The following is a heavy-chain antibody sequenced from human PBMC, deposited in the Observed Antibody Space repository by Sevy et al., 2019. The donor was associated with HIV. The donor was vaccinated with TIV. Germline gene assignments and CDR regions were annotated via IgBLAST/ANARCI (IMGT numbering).Heavy chain of an antibody. V-gene: IGHV1-2*02. CDR3: ARQVDNWFDP. CDR2: MNPSSGGT. D-gene: IGHD2-15*01. Sequence: ASVKVSCETSGYTFTYYYIHWVRQAPGQGLEWMGWMNPSSGGTQYAQKFQGRVSVTSDTSRRTSYMELRRLGSDDTALYYCARQVDNWFDPWGQGTPVTVSS. CDR1: GYTFTYYY. J-gene: IGHJ5*02.